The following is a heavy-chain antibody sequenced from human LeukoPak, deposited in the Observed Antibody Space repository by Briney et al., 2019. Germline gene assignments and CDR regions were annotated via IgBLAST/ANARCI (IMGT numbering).Heavy chain of an antibody. CDR3: ATYTHWVAGDV. V-gene: IGHV3-7*01. D-gene: IGHD3-16*01. Sequence: GGSLRLSCAASGFTFSDSWMSWVRQAPGKGLDWVANMNQDGSAKDYVDSVKGRFTISRDNARNSLYLQMSSLRAEDTAVYYCATYTHWVAGDVWGQGTTVTVSS. J-gene: IGHJ6*02. CDR2: MNQDGSAK. CDR1: GFTFSDSW.